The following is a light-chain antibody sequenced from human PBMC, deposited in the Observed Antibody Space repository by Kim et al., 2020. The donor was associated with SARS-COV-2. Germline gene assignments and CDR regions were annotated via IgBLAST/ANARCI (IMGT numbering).Light chain of an antibody. CDR1: SSNIGSNT. J-gene: IGLJ1*01. V-gene: IGLV1-44*01. Sequence: QSVLTQPPSASGTPGQRVTISCSGTSSNIGSNTVNWYQQLPGTAPKLLISSNNQRPSGVPDRFSGSKSGTSASLAISGIQSEDEADYYCAPWDDSLNGYVFGTGTKVTVL. CDR2: SNN. CDR3: APWDDSLNGYV.